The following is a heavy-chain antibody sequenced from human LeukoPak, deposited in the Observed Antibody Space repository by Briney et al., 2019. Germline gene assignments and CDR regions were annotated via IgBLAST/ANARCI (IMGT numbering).Heavy chain of an antibody. CDR2: TSDDGRNK. CDR1: GFSCISYG. J-gene: IGHJ4*02. V-gene: IGHV3-30*18. CDR3: AKRPSDYGDYVTYFDY. D-gene: IGHD4-17*01. Sequence: PGGSLRLSCAASGFSCISYGMHWVRQAPGKGLEWVGVTSDDGRNKKYADSVKGRFTISRDNSKDTLYLQMNSLRDEDTAVYYCAKRPSDYGDYVTYFDYWGQGTLVTVSS.